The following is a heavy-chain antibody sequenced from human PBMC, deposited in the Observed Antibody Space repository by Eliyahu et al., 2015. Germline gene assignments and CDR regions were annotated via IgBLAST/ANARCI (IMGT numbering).Heavy chain of an antibody. Sequence: EVQLVESGGGLVKPGGSLXLSCAVXGXPFASAWMNWVRQAPGKRLEWVGRIKSRTXGETTDYAAPVEGRFTISRDDSKNMLFLEMYSLSTEDTAVYYCSTPTVAGRDYWGQGTLVTVSS. J-gene: IGHJ4*02. CDR2: IKSRTXGETT. V-gene: IGHV3-15*01. CDR3: STPTVAGRDY. CDR1: GXPFASAW. D-gene: IGHD6-19*01.